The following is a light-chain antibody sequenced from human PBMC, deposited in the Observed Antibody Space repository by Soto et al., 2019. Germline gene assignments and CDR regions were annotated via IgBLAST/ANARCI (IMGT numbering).Light chain of an antibody. Sequence: EIVLTQSPATLSLSPGDRATLSCRASQSVDRYLAWYQEKPGQAPRLLIYDTSDRATGIPDRFSGSWSGTDFTLTISSVEPEDFAVYYCQQGSHWYTFGQGTKLEIK. V-gene: IGKV3-11*01. CDR3: QQGSHWYT. CDR2: DTS. J-gene: IGKJ2*01. CDR1: QSVDRY.